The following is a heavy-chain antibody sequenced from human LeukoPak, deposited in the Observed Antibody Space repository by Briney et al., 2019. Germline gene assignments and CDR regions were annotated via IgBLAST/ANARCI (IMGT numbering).Heavy chain of an antibody. V-gene: IGHV1-58*02. J-gene: IGHJ6*03. CDR1: GFAFSSST. D-gene: IGHD2-2*01. Sequence: GASVKVSCKASGFAFSSSTMQWVRQARGQRLEWIGWIVVGSGNTSYAQKFQERVTITRDMSTSTAYMELSSLRSEDTAAYYCARGLGYCSSTSCITGAIYYYMDVWGKGTTVTVSS. CDR2: IVVGSGNT. CDR3: ARGLGYCSSTSCITGAIYYYMDV.